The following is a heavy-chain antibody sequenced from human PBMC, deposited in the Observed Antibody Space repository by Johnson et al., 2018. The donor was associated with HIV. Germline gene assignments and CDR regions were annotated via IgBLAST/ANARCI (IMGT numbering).Heavy chain of an antibody. CDR3: ARVGGLYYYDSSGYRDDAFDI. CDR1: GFTFSNSA. Sequence: VQLVESGGGLVQPGGSLRLSCAASGFTFSNSATHWVRLAPGKGLEWVSVIYSGGTTYYADSVKGRFTISRDNSKNMLYLEMNSLRAEDTAVYYCARVGGLYYYDSSGYRDDAFDIWGQGTMVTVSS. D-gene: IGHD3-22*01. V-gene: IGHV3-66*02. CDR2: IYSGGTT. J-gene: IGHJ3*02.